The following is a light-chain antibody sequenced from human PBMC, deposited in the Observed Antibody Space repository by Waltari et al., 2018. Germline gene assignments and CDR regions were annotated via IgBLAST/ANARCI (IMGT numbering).Light chain of an antibody. CDR2: RAS. J-gene: IGKJ4*01. V-gene: IGKV4-1*01. Sequence: DIVMTQSPDSLAVSLCERAAINCKSSQTVLHSSNKKNYLAWYQQKPGPPHTLLLYRASTRESGVPDRFSGTGYGTDFNLTLSRLQAADVAVYYCQQYYSSVTFGGGTKVEIK. CDR1: QTVLHSSNKKNY. CDR3: QQYYSSVT.